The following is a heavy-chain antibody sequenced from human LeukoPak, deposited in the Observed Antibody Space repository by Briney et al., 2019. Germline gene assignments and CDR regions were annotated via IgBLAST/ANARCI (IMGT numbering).Heavy chain of an antibody. CDR3: ARDYELRFLFDP. CDR1: GGTFIIYA. J-gene: IGHJ5*02. Sequence: EASVTVSFKASGGTFIIYAISWVRQAPGQGVEWMGRIIPILGIANYAQKFQGRVTITADKSTSTAYMELSSLRSEDTAVYYCARDYELRFLFDPWGQGTLVTVSS. V-gene: IGHV1-69*04. CDR2: IIPILGIA. D-gene: IGHD3-3*01.